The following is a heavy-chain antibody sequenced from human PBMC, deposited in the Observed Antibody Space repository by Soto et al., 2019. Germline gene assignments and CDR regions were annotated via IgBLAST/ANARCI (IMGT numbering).Heavy chain of an antibody. J-gene: IGHJ4*02. V-gene: IGHV1-3*01. CDR1: GYTFTSNA. CDR2: INGGDADT. D-gene: IGHD3-10*01. CDR3: ARGFDGSADY. Sequence: SVKVSCKASGYTFTSNAIHWMRQAPGQRLEWMGWINGGDADTKYSENFQGRVTLTRDTPATTAYMELTSLRSEDTAVYYCARGFDGSADYWGQGTLVTVSS.